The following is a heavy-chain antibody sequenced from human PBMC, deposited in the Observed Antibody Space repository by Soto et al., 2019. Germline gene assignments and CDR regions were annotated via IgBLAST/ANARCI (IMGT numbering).Heavy chain of an antibody. CDR1: GGSISPYF. CDR2: IFYSGST. D-gene: IGHD3-10*01. J-gene: IGHJ2*01. Sequence: PSETLSLACTVSGGSISPYFWSWIRQPPGKGLEWIGYIFYSGSTNYNPSLTSRVTISVDTSKNQFSLRLSSVTAADTAVYYCARGRYSGSGTPTKYFDLWRRGTLVT. CDR3: ARGRYSGSGTPTKYFDL. V-gene: IGHV4-59*01.